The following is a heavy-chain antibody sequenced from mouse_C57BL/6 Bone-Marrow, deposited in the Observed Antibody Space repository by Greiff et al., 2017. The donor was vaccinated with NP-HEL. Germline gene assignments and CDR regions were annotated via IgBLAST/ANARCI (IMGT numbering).Heavy chain of an antibody. V-gene: IGHV5-6*01. CDR3: ARQWGYYYAMDY. CDR1: GFTFSSYG. CDR2: ISSGGSYT. J-gene: IGHJ4*01. Sequence: EVKLVESGGDLVKPGGSLKLSCAASGFTFSSYGMSWVRQTPDKRLEWVATISSGGSYTYYPASVKGRFTISRDNAKNTLFLQMSSLKSEDTAMYYCARQWGYYYAMDYWGQGTSVTVSS.